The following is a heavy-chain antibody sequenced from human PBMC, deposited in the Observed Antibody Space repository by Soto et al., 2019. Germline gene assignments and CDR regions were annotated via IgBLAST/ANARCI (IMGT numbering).Heavy chain of an antibody. J-gene: IGHJ4*02. CDR1: GFSLSTSGVG. CDR2: LYWDDDK. Sequence: QITLKESGPPLVKPTQTLTLTCTFSGFSLSTSGVGVGWIRQPPGKALEWLALLYWDDDKRYSPSLKGRLNHTKVHSKNPVVLNKTHQDPGGTATNYCAHSFGGYDYFDYWGQGTLVTVSS. V-gene: IGHV2-5*02. CDR3: AHSFGGYDYFDY. D-gene: IGHD5-12*01.